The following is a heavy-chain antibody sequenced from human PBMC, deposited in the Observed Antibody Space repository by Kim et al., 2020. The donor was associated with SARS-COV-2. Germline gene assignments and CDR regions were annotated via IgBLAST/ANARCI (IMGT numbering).Heavy chain of an antibody. Sequence: EDGETMYAQKFQGRVTMTEDTSTDTACMELSSLRSEDTAVYYCATGSFDYWGQGTLVTVSS. CDR2: EDGET. V-gene: IGHV1-24*01. CDR3: ATGSFDY. J-gene: IGHJ4*02.